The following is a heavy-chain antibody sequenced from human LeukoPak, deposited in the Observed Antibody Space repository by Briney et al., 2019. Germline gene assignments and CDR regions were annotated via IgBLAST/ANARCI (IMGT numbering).Heavy chain of an antibody. V-gene: IGHV4-61*02. CDR1: GGSISSGNYY. Sequence: PSQTLSLTCSVSGGSISSGNYYWSWIRQPAGKGLEWIGRIYTSGNTNYNPSLKSRVTISVDTSKNQFSLKLSSVTAADTAVYYCARGDILYSSSWYFRGWGQGTLVTVSS. CDR3: ARGDILYSSSWYFRG. J-gene: IGHJ4*02. CDR2: IYTSGNT. D-gene: IGHD6-13*01.